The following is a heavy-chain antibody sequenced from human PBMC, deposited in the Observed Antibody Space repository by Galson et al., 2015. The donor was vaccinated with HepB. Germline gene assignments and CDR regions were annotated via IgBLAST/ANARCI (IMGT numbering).Heavy chain of an antibody. CDR1: GFTFSSYA. CDR2: ISGSGGST. Sequence: SLRLSCAASGFTFSSYAMSWVRQAPGKGLEWVSAISGSGGSTYYADSVKGRFTISRDNSKNTLYLQMNSLRAEDTAVYYCAKAAPLSGYYHPSWYFQHWGQGTLVTVSS. V-gene: IGHV3-23*01. D-gene: IGHD3-22*01. J-gene: IGHJ1*01. CDR3: AKAAPLSGYYHPSWYFQH.